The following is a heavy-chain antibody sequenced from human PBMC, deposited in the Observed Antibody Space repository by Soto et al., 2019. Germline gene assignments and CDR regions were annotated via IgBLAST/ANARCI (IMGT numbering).Heavy chain of an antibody. D-gene: IGHD6-13*01. CDR2: ISYDGSNK. CDR1: GFTFSSYG. Sequence: GGSLRLSCAASGFTFSSYGMHWVRQAPGKGLEWVAVISYDGSNKYYADSVKGRFTISRDNSKNTLYLQMNSLRAEDTAVYYCAKDLEAAAGTGFQHWGQGTLVTVSS. CDR3: AKDLEAAAGTGFQH. J-gene: IGHJ1*01. V-gene: IGHV3-30*18.